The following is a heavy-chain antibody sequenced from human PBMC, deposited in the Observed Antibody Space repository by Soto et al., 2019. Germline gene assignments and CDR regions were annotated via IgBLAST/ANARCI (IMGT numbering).Heavy chain of an antibody. D-gene: IGHD4-17*01. CDR2: IYHSGST. CDR3: AVTHYDDAGTYDH. CDR1: GYSISRGYY. Sequence: PSETRSLACDVSGYSISRGYYWGWIRRPPGKGLEWIGNIYHSGSTYYNPSLKSRITLSVDTSRNRFSLRLNYVTAADTAIYYCAVTHYDDAGTYDHWGQGSLVTVSS. V-gene: IGHV4-38-2*01. J-gene: IGHJ4*02.